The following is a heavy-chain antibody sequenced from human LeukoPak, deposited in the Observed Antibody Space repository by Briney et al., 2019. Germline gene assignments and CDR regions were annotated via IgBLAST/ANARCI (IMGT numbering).Heavy chain of an antibody. D-gene: IGHD5-18*01. J-gene: IGHJ5*02. CDR1: GFTFSSNS. CDR3: ASLEYAAMGFDP. Sequence: PGGSLRLSCAAFGFTFSSNSMNWVRQAPGKGLEWVSYISSSSSTIYYADSVKGRFTISRDNSKNTLYLQMNSLRAEDTAVYYCASLEYAAMGFDPWGQGTLVTVSS. V-gene: IGHV3-48*01. CDR2: ISSSSSTI.